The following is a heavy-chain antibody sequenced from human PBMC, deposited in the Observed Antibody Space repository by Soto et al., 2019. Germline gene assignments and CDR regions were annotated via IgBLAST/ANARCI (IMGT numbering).Heavy chain of an antibody. CDR3: ARAISGTTAFDY. J-gene: IGHJ4*02. V-gene: IGHV3-53*01. Sequence: GGSLRLSCAASGFTVSSNYMTWVRQAPGKGLEWVSVIYSGGTTYYADSVKGRFTISRDTSKNTLYLQMNSLRAEDTAVYYGARAISGTTAFDYWGQGTLVTVSS. CDR1: GFTVSSNY. CDR2: IYSGGTT. D-gene: IGHD1-20*01.